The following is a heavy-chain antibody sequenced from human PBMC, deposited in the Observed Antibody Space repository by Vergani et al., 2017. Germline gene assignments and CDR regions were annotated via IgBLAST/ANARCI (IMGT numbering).Heavy chain of an antibody. D-gene: IGHD2-21*02. J-gene: IGHJ6*02. V-gene: IGHV7-4-1*02. CDR3: ARVGVVVTAIPHYYYYGMDV. CDR2: INTNTGNP. CDR1: GYTFTSYT. Sequence: QEQLVQSGSELKKPGASVKVSCKASGYTFTSYTMNWVRQAPGQGLEWMGWINTNTGNPTYAQGFRGRFVFSLDTSVSTAYLQISSLQAEDTAVYYCARVGVVVTAIPHYYYYGMDVWGQXP.